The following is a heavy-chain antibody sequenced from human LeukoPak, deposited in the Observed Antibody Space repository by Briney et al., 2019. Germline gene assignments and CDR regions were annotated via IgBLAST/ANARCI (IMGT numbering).Heavy chain of an antibody. J-gene: IGHJ4*02. Sequence: SDPVLVKPTETLTLTCTVSGFSLSNARMGVSWIRQPPGKALEWLAHIFSNDEKSYSTSLKSRLTISKDTSKSQVVLTMTNMDPVDTATYYCARILGAYYYDSSGYYPYYFDYWGQGTLVTVSS. CDR3: ARILGAYYYDSSGYYPYYFDY. CDR1: GFSLSNARMG. D-gene: IGHD3-22*01. CDR2: IFSNDEK. V-gene: IGHV2-26*01.